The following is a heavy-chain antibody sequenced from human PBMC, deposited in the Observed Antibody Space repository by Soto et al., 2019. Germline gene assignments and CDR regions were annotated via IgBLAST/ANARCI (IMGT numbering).Heavy chain of an antibody. CDR1: GYSFTSYW. CDR2: IDPSDSYT. V-gene: IGHV5-10-1*01. D-gene: IGHD6-19*01. J-gene: IGHJ6*02. CDR3: ASSYRSGWSGNYSYYYGMDV. Sequence: PGESLKISCKGSGYSFTSYWISWVRQMPGKGLEWMGRIDPSDSYTNYSPSFQGHVTISADKSISTAYLQWSSLKASDTAMYYCASSYRSGWSGNYSYYYGMDVWGQGTTVTVSS.